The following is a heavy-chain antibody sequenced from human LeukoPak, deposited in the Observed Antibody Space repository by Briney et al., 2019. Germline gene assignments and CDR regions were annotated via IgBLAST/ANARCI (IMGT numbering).Heavy chain of an antibody. J-gene: IGHJ5*02. CDR2: INSRGST. D-gene: IGHD6-25*01. Sequence: SETLSLTCTASGGSLSSSDYFWGWIRQPAGTGLEWIGRINSRGSTNYNPSLKSRVTLSVDTSKNQFSLKLTSVTVADTAVYYCARYRLGWFDPWGQGTLVTVSS. CDR1: GGSLSSSDYF. V-gene: IGHV4-61*02. CDR3: ARYRLGWFDP.